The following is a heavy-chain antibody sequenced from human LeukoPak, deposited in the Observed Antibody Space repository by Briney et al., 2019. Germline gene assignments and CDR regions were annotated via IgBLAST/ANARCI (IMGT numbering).Heavy chain of an antibody. CDR1: GFILSNYG. CDR3: AKRIQSAMATGY. CDR2: ISGSGGST. Sequence: GGSLRLSCAASGFILSNYGMTWVRQAPGKGLEWVSTISGSGGSTYYADSVKGRFTISRDNSKNTLYLQMNSLRAEDTAVYYCAKRIQSAMATGYWGQGTLVTVSS. V-gene: IGHV3-23*01. J-gene: IGHJ4*02. D-gene: IGHD5-18*01.